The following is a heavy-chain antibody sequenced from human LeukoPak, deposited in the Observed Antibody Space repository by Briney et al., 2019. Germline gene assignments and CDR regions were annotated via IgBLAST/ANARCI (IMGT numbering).Heavy chain of an antibody. CDR2: IIPIFGTA. CDR1: GGTFSSYA. CDR3: AREVAAAGNSYYMDV. Sequence: SVKVSCKASGGTFSSYAISWVRQAPGQGLEWMGGIIPIFGTANYAQKFQGRVTITADKSTSTAYMELSSLRSEDTAVYYCAREVAAAGNSYYMDVWGKGTTVTVSS. J-gene: IGHJ6*03. D-gene: IGHD6-13*01. V-gene: IGHV1-69*06.